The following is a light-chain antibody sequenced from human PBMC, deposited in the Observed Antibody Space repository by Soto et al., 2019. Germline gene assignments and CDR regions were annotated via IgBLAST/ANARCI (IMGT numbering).Light chain of an antibody. J-gene: IGLJ3*02. CDR3: SSYAGSNNWV. Sequence: QSALTQPPSASGSPGQSVTISCTGTSSDVGGYNYVSWYQQHPGKAPKLMIYEVSKRPSGVPDRFSGSKSGNTASLTVSGLQAEDEADYDCSSYAGSNNWVFGGGTKVTVL. CDR1: SSDVGGYNY. CDR2: EVS. V-gene: IGLV2-8*01.